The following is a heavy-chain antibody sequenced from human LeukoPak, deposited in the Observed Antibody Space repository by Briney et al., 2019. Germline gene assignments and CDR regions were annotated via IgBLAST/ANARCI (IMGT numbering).Heavy chain of an antibody. V-gene: IGHV4-39*07. CDR2: ISYSGTT. D-gene: IGHD5-18*01. J-gene: IGHJ4*02. CDR3: ARGYRYGYFDY. CDR1: GGSISSSSYY. Sequence: NPSETLSLTCTASGGSISSSSYYWGLIRQPPGKGLEWIGSISYSGTTYYNPSLKSRVTMSVDRSMNQFSLKVTSVTAADTAVYFCARGYRYGYFDYWGQGTLVTVSS.